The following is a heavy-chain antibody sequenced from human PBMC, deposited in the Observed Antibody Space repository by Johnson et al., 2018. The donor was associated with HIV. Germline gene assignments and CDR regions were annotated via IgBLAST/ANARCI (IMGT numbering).Heavy chain of an antibody. Sequence: EVQLVESGGGLVQPGRSLRLSCAASGFTFDDYAMHWVRQAPGKGLEWVSGISWNSGSIGYADSVKGRFTISRDNSKNTLYLQMNSLRAEDTAVYYCARDQEQWLHPHAFDIWGQGTMVTVSS. D-gene: IGHD6-19*01. CDR3: ARDQEQWLHPHAFDI. CDR2: ISWNSGSI. CDR1: GFTFDDYA. V-gene: IGHV3-9*01. J-gene: IGHJ3*02.